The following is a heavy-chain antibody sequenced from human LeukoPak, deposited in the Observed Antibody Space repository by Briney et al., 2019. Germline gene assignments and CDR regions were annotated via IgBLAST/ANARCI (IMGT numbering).Heavy chain of an antibody. CDR1: GFTFSTYW. CDR2: IKQDGREK. Sequence: GGSLRLSCAASGFTFSTYWMSWVRHAPGEGREWVANIKQDGREKYYVDSVKGRFTISRDNAKNSLYLQMHSLRAEDTAVYYCARDRYYYDSSGYYYYYYYYMDVWGKGTTVTMSS. V-gene: IGHV3-7*01. J-gene: IGHJ6*03. CDR3: ARDRYYYDSSGYYYYYYYYMDV. D-gene: IGHD3-22*01.